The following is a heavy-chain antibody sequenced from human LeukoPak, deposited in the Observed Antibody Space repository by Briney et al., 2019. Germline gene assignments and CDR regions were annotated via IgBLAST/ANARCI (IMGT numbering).Heavy chain of an antibody. CDR1: GDSDSSNSAT. V-gene: IGHV6-1*01. Sequence: SQTLSLTCAISGDSDSSNSATWNWIRQSPSRSLEWLGRTYYRSKWYNDSAVSVKSRIIINAGTSKNQFSLQLNSVTPEDTAVYYCARGNPRYFDYWGQGTLVTVSS. CDR2: TYYRSKWYN. CDR3: ARGNPRYFDY. J-gene: IGHJ4*02.